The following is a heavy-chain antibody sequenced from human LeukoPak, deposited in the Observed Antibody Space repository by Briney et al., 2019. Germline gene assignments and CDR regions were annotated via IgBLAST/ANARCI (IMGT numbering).Heavy chain of an antibody. CDR2: FDPEDGET. D-gene: IGHD3-10*02. CDR3: ATNYHHDRENWFDP. V-gene: IGHV1-24*01. Sequence: GASVKVSCKVSGYTLTELSMHWVRQAPGKGLEWMGGFDPEDGETIYAQKFQGRVTMTEDTSTDTAYMELSSLRSEDTAVYYCATNYHHDRENWFDPWGQGTLVTVSS. CDR1: GYTLTELS. J-gene: IGHJ5*02.